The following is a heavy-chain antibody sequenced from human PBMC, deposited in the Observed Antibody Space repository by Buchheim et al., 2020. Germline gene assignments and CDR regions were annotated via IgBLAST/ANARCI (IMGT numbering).Heavy chain of an antibody. Sequence: QVQLVESGGGVVQPGRSLRLSCAASGFTFSSYGMHWVRQAPGKGLEWVAVIWYDGSNKYYADSVKGRFTISRDNSKNTLYLQMNSLRAEDTAIYYCAKGDTALVLYYYYMDVWSKGTT. D-gene: IGHD5-18*01. CDR1: GFTFSSYG. J-gene: IGHJ6*03. CDR3: AKGDTALVLYYYYMDV. V-gene: IGHV3-33*06. CDR2: IWYDGSNK.